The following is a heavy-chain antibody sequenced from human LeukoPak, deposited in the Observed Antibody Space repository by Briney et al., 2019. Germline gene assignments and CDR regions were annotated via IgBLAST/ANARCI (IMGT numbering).Heavy chain of an antibody. CDR2: INPHSDGT. CDR3: TTEGGSRGFHY. V-gene: IGHV1-2*02. Sequence: ASVTVSCMASGYTFTDFYMHWVRQAPGQGLEWMGWINPHSDGTNFAQKFQGRVTMTRDTSISTAYMELSRLRSDDTAVYYCTTEGGSRGFHYWGQGSLVTVSS. CDR1: GYTFTDFY. D-gene: IGHD3-16*01. J-gene: IGHJ4*02.